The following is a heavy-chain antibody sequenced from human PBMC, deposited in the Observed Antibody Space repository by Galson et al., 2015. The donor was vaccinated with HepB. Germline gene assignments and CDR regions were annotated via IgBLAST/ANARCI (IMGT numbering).Heavy chain of an antibody. Sequence: SVKVSCKASGYTFTSYYMHWVRQAPGQGLEWMGIINPSGGSTSYAQKLQGRVTMTRDTSTSTVYMELSSLRSEDTAVYYCARDRASDYYDSSGYSPAFDPWGQGTLVTVSS. J-gene: IGHJ5*02. CDR2: INPSGGST. CDR3: ARDRASDYYDSSGYSPAFDP. V-gene: IGHV1-46*04. CDR1: GYTFTSYY. D-gene: IGHD3-22*01.